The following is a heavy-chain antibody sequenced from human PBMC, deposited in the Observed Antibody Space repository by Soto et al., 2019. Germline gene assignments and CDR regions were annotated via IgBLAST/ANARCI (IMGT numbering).Heavy chain of an antibody. D-gene: IGHD3-22*01. V-gene: IGHV1-69*13. CDR1: GGTFSSYA. Sequence: ASVKVSCKASGGTFSSYAISWVRQAPGQGLEWMGGIIPIFGTANYAQKFQGRVTITADESTSTAYMELSSLRSEDTAVYYCARGGDYYDSSGPQTQFDYWGQGTLVTVSS. CDR3: ARGGDYYDSSGPQTQFDY. J-gene: IGHJ4*02. CDR2: IIPIFGTA.